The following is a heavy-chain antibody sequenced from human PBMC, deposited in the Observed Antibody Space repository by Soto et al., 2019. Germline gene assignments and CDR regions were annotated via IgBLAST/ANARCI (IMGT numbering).Heavy chain of an antibody. CDR3: AAGEDSSRKVARNYFDS. V-gene: IGHV4-59*01. D-gene: IGHD6-13*01. J-gene: IGHJ4*02. Sequence: PSETLSLTCTVSGGSMRSYYWSWIRQPPGKGLEWIGYIHYSGTTSFFPSYNPSLSIRVTISENPSTKQVTSMFFSVTTADTSGYSGAAGEDSSRKVARNYFDSWGQGTLVTVSS. CDR1: GGSMRSYY. CDR2: IHYSGTT.